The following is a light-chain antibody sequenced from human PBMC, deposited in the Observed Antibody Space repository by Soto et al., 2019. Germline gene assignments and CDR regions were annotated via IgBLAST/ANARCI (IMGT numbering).Light chain of an antibody. CDR2: AAS. CDR3: QQADTFPLT. CDR1: QGISSW. V-gene: IGKV1-12*01. J-gene: IGKJ4*01. Sequence: DIQMTQSPSSVSASVGDRVTITCRASQGISSWVAWYQQRPGKAPNLLIYAASSLQSGVPSRFSGSGSGTEFTLTISSLQPEDFATYYCQQADTFPLTFSGGTKVDIK.